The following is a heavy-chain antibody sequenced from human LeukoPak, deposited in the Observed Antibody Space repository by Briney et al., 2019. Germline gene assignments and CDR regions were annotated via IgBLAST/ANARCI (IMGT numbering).Heavy chain of an antibody. V-gene: IGHV4-4*07. CDR1: GGSISSYY. D-gene: IGHD1-26*01. J-gene: IGHJ4*02. CDR2: IYTSGST. Sequence: SETLSLTCTVSGGSISSYYWSWIRQPAGRGLEWIGRIYTSGSTTYNSSLKSRVTISLDTSKNHFSLRLSSVTAADTAVYYCARDREVGATGYYFDYWGQGTLVTVSS. CDR3: ARDREVGATGYYFDY.